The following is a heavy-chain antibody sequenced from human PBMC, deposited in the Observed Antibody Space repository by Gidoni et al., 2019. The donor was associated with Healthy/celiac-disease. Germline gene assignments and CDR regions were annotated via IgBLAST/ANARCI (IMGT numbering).Heavy chain of an antibody. D-gene: IGHD6-13*01. Sequence: EVQLVESGGGLVKAGGSSRLSWAAYGCTFSNAWMSWVRQAPGKGLEWVGRSKSKTDVCTTDYAAPVKGSFTISRDDSKNTLYLQMNTLKTVDTALYYCTTDYRAATENFDYLGQGTLVTVSS. V-gene: IGHV3-15*01. CDR1: GCTFSNAW. CDR3: TTDYRAATENFDY. CDR2: SKSKTDVCTT. J-gene: IGHJ4*02.